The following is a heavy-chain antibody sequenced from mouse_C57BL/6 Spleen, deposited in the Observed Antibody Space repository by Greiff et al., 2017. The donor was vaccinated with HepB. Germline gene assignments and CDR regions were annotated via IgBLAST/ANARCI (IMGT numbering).Heavy chain of an antibody. CDR1: GYTFTDYN. D-gene: IGHD2-2*01. CDR3: ARSLYGYEGAWFAY. J-gene: IGHJ3*01. V-gene: IGHV1-18*01. Sequence: VHVKQSGPELVKPGASVKIPCKASGYTFTDYNMDWVKQSHGKSLEWIGDINPNNGGTIYNQKFKGKATLTVDKSSSTAYMELRSLTSEDTAVYYCARSLYGYEGAWFAYWGQGTLVTVSA. CDR2: INPNNGGT.